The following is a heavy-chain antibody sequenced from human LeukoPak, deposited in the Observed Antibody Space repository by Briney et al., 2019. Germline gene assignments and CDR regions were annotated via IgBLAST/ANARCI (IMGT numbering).Heavy chain of an antibody. J-gene: IGHJ4*02. CDR2: IYYSGST. CDR3: ARQYYDILTGYPYYFDY. D-gene: IGHD3-9*01. V-gene: IGHV4-39*01. Sequence: SETLSLTCTASGGSINSSSDYWGWIRQPPGKGLEWIGSIYYSGSTYYNPSLKSRVTISVDTSKNQFSLKPSSVTAADTAVYYCARQYYDILTGYPYYFDYWGQGTLVTVSS. CDR1: GGSINSSSDY.